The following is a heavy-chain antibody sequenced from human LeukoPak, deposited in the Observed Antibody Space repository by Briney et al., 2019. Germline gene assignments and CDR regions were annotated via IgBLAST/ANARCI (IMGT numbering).Heavy chain of an antibody. Sequence: GGSLRLSCAASGFMFSDYFMSWIRQAPGKELEWISYISSNSKYTKYADSVKGRFTIPRDNAKKSLYLQMNSLRAEDTAVYYCARDNGNKYYFDYWGQGTLVTVSS. CDR2: ISSNSKYT. J-gene: IGHJ4*02. V-gene: IGHV3-11*05. D-gene: IGHD2-8*01. CDR1: GFMFSDYF. CDR3: ARDNGNKYYFDY.